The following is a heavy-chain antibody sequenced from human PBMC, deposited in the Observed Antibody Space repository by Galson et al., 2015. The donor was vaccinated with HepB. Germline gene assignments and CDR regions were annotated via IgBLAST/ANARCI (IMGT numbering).Heavy chain of an antibody. CDR3: ARRALGYYDTAGYPGWFDP. Sequence: SVKVSCKASGYTFTSYGVTWVRQAPGQGLEWMGWITAYNGNTNYAQKFQGRVTMTTDTSTNTAYMELRSLRFDDTAVYYCARRALGYYDTAGYPGWFDPWGQGTLVTVSS. D-gene: IGHD3-22*01. V-gene: IGHV1-18*01. CDR2: ITAYNGNT. J-gene: IGHJ5*02. CDR1: GYTFTSYG.